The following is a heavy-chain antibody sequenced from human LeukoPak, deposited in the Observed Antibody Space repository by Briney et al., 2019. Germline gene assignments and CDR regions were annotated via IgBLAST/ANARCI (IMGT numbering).Heavy chain of an antibody. CDR2: INPNSGGT. J-gene: IGHJ4*02. Sequence: WASVKVSCKASGYTFTGYYMHWVRQAPGQGLEWMGWINPNSGGTNYAQKFQGWVTMTRDTSISTAFMELSRLKSDDTAVYYCARVNAAAGNSLDYWGQGTLVTVSS. D-gene: IGHD6-13*01. V-gene: IGHV1-2*04. CDR1: GYTFTGYY. CDR3: ARVNAAAGNSLDY.